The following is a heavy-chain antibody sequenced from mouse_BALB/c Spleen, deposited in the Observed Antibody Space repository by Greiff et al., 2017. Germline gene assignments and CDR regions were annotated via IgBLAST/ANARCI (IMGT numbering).Heavy chain of an antibody. J-gene: IGHJ4*01. CDR3: ASASGYYDMDY. CDR1: GYSITSDYA. D-gene: IGHD6-2*01. CDR2: ISYSGST. V-gene: IGHV3-2*02. Sequence: EVQLQQSGPGLVKPSQSLSLTCTVTGYSITSDYAWNWIRQFPGNTLEWMGYISYSGSTSYNPSLKSRISITRDISKNQFFLQLNSVTTEDTATYYCASASGYYDMDYWGQGTSVTVSS.